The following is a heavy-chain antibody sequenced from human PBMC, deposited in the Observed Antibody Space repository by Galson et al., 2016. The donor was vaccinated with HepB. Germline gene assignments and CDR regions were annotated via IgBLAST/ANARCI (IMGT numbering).Heavy chain of an antibody. D-gene: IGHD1-26*01. CDR2: TYYSGTI. V-gene: IGHV4-61*08. Sequence: SETLSLTCTVSGGSVSSDAYHWSWIRQPPGKGLEWIGHTYYSGTISYNPSLRSRLTISLDTSTKQLSLKLTPVTAADTAVYFCATYLVGHGGTGYWGQGSLVTVSS. J-gene: IGHJ4*02. CDR1: GGSVSSDAYH. CDR3: ATYLVGHGGTGY.